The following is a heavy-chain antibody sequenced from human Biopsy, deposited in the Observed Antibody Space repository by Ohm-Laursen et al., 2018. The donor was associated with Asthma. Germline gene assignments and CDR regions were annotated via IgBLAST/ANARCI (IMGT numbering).Heavy chain of an antibody. J-gene: IGHJ6*02. CDR1: GGSMTPTSHY. CDR3: ARRITIFGVVQKDHGMDA. D-gene: IGHD3-3*01. V-gene: IGHV4-39*01. CDR2: ISYGGKT. Sequence: SVTLSLTCTVSGGSMTPTSHYWDWIRQAPGKGLEWIGYISYGGKTSYNPSLKNRVTISRDTSKNQFSLSLTSVTAADTAVYFCARRITIFGVVQKDHGMDAWGQGTTVIVSS.